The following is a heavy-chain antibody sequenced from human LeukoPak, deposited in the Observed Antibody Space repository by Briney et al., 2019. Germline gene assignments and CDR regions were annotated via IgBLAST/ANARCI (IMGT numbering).Heavy chain of an antibody. D-gene: IGHD6-13*01. CDR1: GFTFSSYS. CDR3: ARRAAAGTSTINWFDP. Sequence: GGSLRLSCAASGFTFSSYSMNWVRQAPGKGLEWVSYISSSSSTIYYADSVKGRFTISRDNAKNSLYLQMSSLKAEDTAVYYCARRAAAGTSTINWFDPWGQGTLVTVSS. V-gene: IGHV3-48*01. J-gene: IGHJ5*02. CDR2: ISSSSSTI.